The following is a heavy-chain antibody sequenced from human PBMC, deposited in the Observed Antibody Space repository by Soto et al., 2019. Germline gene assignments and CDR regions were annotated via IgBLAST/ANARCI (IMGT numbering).Heavy chain of an antibody. V-gene: IGHV2-5*02. CDR2: IYWDDDR. J-gene: IGHJ3*02. CDR1: GFSLSTNGVG. CDR3: CPTIHNHHDAFDI. D-gene: IGHD3-3*01. Sequence: QITLKESGPPLVKPTQTLTLTCSFSGFSLSTNGVGVGWVRQPPGKALEWLALIYWDDDRRYSPSLKNRLTITKDTSKNQVVLTMTNMDPVDTATYYCCPTIHNHHDAFDIWGQGTMVTVS.